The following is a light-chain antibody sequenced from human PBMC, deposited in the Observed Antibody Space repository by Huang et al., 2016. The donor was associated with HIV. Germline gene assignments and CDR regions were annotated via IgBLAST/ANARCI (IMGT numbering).Light chain of an antibody. J-gene: IGKJ3*01. Sequence: DIQMTQSPSSLSASVGDRVTISCRASQNISDYLNWYQHKPGKAPKLLVFGASSLQGGVPVRFSGSGSGTDFTLTINSLQREDFATYYCQQSYNSPRFTFGPGTEVDNK. V-gene: IGKV1-39*01. CDR3: QQSYNSPRFT. CDR1: QNISDY. CDR2: GAS.